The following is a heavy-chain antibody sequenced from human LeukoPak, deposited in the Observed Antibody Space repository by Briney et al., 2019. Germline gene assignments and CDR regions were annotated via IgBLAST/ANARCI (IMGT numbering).Heavy chain of an antibody. D-gene: IGHD1-26*01. J-gene: IGHJ4*02. CDR2: ISSSSSYI. Sequence: GGSLRLSCAASGFTFSSYSMNWVRQAPGKGLEWVSSISSSSSYIYYADSVKGRFTISRDNAKNSLYLQMNSLRAEDTAVYYCARDFRDVSGSYPNLDYWGQGTLVTVSS. CDR1: GFTFSSYS. V-gene: IGHV3-21*01. CDR3: ARDFRDVSGSYPNLDY.